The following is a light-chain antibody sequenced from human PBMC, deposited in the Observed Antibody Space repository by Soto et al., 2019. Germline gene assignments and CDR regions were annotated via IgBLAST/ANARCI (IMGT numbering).Light chain of an antibody. J-gene: IGKJ5*01. CDR2: GAS. CDR1: QSVSRY. Sequence: IVWTHSPATLSLSPLEIATLSCRPIQSVSRYLAWYQQKRGKAPRLLIYGASNRATGIPDRFSGSGSGTDFTLTISRLEPEDFAVYYCQQYGSSPPSVTFGQGTRLEIK. CDR3: QQYGSSPPSVT. V-gene: IGKV3-20*01.